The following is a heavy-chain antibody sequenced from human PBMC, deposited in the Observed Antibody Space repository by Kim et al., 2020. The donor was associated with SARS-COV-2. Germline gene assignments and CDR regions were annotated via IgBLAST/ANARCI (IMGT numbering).Heavy chain of an antibody. V-gene: IGHV3-30*02. Sequence: ADSVKGRFNISREHSKNTLYLQMNSRGAEDTAVYYCAKDPAADSNGYFDYWGQGTLVTVSS. J-gene: IGHJ4*02. CDR3: AKDPAADSNGYFDY. D-gene: IGHD6-13*01.